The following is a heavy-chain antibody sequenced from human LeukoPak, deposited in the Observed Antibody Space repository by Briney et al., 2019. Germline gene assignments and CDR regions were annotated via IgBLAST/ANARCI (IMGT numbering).Heavy chain of an antibody. CDR1: GFTFSSYW. D-gene: IGHD3-10*01. CDR2: ISPGGDIK. Sequence: GGSLRLACAASGFTFSSYWMNWVGQAPGKGLEWVSGISPGGDIKYYADSVKGRFTISRDNSKNTQYLQMNSLRAEDTAVYYCAKDITPRYRGIFDYWGQGTLVTVSS. CDR3: AKDITPRYRGIFDY. V-gene: IGHV3-23*01. J-gene: IGHJ4*02.